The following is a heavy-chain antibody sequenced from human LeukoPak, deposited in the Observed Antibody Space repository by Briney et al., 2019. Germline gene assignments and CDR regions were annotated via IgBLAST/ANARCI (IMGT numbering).Heavy chain of an antibody. CDR1: GCTFSGYS. Sequence: PGGCLRLSCAASGCTFSGYSMTWVRQAPGKGLEWVSSISSSSSYIYYADSVKGRFTISRDNAKNSLYLQMNSLRAEDTAVYYCARASTLWFGELSFDYWGQGTLGTVSS. CDR3: ARASTLWFGELSFDY. V-gene: IGHV3-21*01. CDR2: ISSSSSYI. D-gene: IGHD3-10*01. J-gene: IGHJ4*02.